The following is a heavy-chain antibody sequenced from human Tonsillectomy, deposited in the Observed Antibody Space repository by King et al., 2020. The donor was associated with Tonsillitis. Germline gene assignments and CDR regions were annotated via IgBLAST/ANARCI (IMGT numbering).Heavy chain of an antibody. CDR1: GFTFSSYA. CDR2: ISYDGSNN. D-gene: IGHD3-22*01. Sequence: VQLVESGGGVVQPGRSLRLSCAASGFTFSSYAMHWVRQAPGKGLEWVAVISYDGSNNYYADSVKGRFTVSRDNSKNTLYLQMNSLRAEDTAVYYCARAVSDSSGYYRPDGSSGGNYWGHGTLVTVSS. V-gene: IGHV3-30-3*01. J-gene: IGHJ4*01. CDR3: ARAVSDSSGYYRPDGSSGGNY.